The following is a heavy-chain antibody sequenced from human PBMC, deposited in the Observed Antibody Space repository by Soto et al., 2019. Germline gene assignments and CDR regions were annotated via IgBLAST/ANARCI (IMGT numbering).Heavy chain of an antibody. Sequence: EVQLLESGGGLVQPGGSLRLSCAASGFTFSSYAMSWVRQAPGKGLEWVSAITGSGGSTNYADSVKGRFTISRDNSKNTLDLQMNSLRAEDTAVYYCAKDVGSGWTRNWFDPWGQGTLVTVSS. CDR2: ITGSGGST. V-gene: IGHV3-23*01. D-gene: IGHD6-19*01. CDR1: GFTFSSYA. CDR3: AKDVGSGWTRNWFDP. J-gene: IGHJ5*02.